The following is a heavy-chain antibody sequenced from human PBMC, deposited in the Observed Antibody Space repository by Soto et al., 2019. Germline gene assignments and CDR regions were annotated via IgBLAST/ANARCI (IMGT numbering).Heavy chain of an antibody. CDR1: GYTFTSYA. J-gene: IGHJ4*02. Sequence: QVQLVQSGAEVKKPGASVKVSCKASGYTFTSYAMHWVRQAPGQRLEWMGWINAGNGNTKYSQKFQGRVTITRDTSGSTAYMELSSLRSEDTAVYYCARGLNFQDGWDTRWYYFDYWGQGTLVTVSS. V-gene: IGHV1-3*01. CDR3: ARGLNFQDGWDTRWYYFDY. CDR2: INAGNGNT. D-gene: IGHD1-26*01.